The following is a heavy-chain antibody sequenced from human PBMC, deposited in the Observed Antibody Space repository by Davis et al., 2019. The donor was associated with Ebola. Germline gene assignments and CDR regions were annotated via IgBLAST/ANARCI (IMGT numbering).Heavy chain of an antibody. CDR3: ARDRNDYVTAFDI. CDR1: GFTFSSYW. D-gene: IGHD3-16*01. CDR2: INSDGSST. J-gene: IGHJ3*02. Sequence: GESLKTSCAASGFTFSSYWMSWVRQAPGKGLVWVPRINSDGSSTSYADSVKGRFTISRDNAKNTLYLQMNSLRAEDTAVYYCARDRNDYVTAFDIWGQGTMVTVSS. V-gene: IGHV3-74*01.